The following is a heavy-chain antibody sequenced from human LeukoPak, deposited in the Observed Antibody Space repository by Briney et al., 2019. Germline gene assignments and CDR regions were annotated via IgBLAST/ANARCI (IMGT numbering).Heavy chain of an antibody. V-gene: IGHV1-46*01. CDR2: INPSGGST. D-gene: IGHD3-3*01. CDR1: GYTFTGYY. Sequence: ASVKVSCKASGYTFTGYYMHWVRQTPGQGLEWMGIINPSGGSTSYAQKFQGRVTMTRDTSTSTVYMELSSLRSEDTAVYYCARGGRFLEWLWVHWGQGTLVTVSS. J-gene: IGHJ4*02. CDR3: ARGGRFLEWLWVH.